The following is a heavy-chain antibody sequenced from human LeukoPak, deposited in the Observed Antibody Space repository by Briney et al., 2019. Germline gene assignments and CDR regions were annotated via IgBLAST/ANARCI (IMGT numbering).Heavy chain of an antibody. CDR3: VRAKQQWLVQSGIDY. D-gene: IGHD6-19*01. V-gene: IGHV1-18*01. Sequence: GASVKVSCKASGYTFTSYGISWVRQAPGQGLEWMGWISAYNGNTNYAQKLQGRVTMTTDTSTSTAYMELRSLRSDDTAVYYCVRAKQQWLVQSGIDYWGQGTLVTVSS. CDR1: GYTFTSYG. J-gene: IGHJ4*02. CDR2: ISAYNGNT.